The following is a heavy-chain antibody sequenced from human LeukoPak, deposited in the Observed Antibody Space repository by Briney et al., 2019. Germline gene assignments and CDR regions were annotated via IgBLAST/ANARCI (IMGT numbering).Heavy chain of an antibody. CDR1: GYRFTSYW. Sequence: AGESLKISCKGSGYRFTSYWIGWVRQMPGKGLEWMGIIYPGDSDTRYSPSFQGQVTISADKSISTAYLQWSSLKASDTAMYYCARQSKVVPAAINAFDIWGQGTMVTVSS. CDR2: IYPGDSDT. V-gene: IGHV5-51*01. D-gene: IGHD2-2*01. CDR3: ARQSKVVPAAINAFDI. J-gene: IGHJ3*02.